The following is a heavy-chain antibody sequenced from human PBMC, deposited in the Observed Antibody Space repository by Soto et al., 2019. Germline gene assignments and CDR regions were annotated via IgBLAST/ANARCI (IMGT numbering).Heavy chain of an antibody. CDR2: IYYSGST. Sequence: PSETLCLTCTVSGGSISSSSYYWGWIRQPPGKGLEWIGSIYYSGSTYYNPSLKSRVTISVDTSKNQFSLKLSSGTAADTAVYYCANQVGAPYYGMDVWGQGTTVTVSS. CDR3: ANQVGAPYYGMDV. D-gene: IGHD1-26*01. J-gene: IGHJ6*02. V-gene: IGHV4-39*01. CDR1: GGSISSSSYY.